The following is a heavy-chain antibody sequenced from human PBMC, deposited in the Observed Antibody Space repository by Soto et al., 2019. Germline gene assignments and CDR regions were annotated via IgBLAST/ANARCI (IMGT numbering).Heavy chain of an antibody. CDR2: IYWDDTK. CDR3: APAYGGRSLY. V-gene: IGHV2-5*02. D-gene: IGHD1-26*01. CDR1: GFSLPTDRVG. J-gene: IGHJ4*02. Sequence: QITLKESGPTLVKPTQTLTLTCTFSGFSLPTDRVGVGWIRQPPGKALEWLAVIYWDDTKTYRPSLKSRLTITQDTSKNQVALTMTDMDPVDTATYYCAPAYGGRSLYWGQGTLVTVS.